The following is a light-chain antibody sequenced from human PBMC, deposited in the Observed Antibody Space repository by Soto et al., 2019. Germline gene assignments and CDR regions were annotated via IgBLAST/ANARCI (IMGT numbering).Light chain of an antibody. CDR2: AAS. Sequence: IQMTQSPSTLSASVGYRVTITCLAIQSISSYLNWYQQKPGKAPKLLIYAASSLQSGVPSRFSGSGSGTDFTLTISRLEPEDFAVYYCQQYGSAPFTFGGGTKVDIK. V-gene: IGKV1-39*01. CDR1: QSISSY. CDR3: QQYGSAPFT. J-gene: IGKJ4*01.